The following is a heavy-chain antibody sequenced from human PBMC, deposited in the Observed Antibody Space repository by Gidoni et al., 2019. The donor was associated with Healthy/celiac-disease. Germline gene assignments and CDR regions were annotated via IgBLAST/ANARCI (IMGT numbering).Heavy chain of an antibody. D-gene: IGHD3-3*01. Sequence: QVQLQESGPGLVKPSETLSLTCTVSGGSISSYYLCWILQPPGKGLEWIGYIYYSGSTNYKPSLKSRVTISVDTSKNQFSLKLSSVTAADTAVYYCARSATYYDFWAAYWGQGTLVTVSS. CDR3: ARSATYYDFWAAY. CDR2: IYYSGST. J-gene: IGHJ4*02. V-gene: IGHV4-59*01. CDR1: GGSISSYY.